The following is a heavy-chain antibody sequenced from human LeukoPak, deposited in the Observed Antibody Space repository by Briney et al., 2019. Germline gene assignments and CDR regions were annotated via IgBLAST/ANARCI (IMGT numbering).Heavy chain of an antibody. CDR3: ASPRSGGYFDY. CDR1: GFTFSSSW. D-gene: IGHD3-10*01. CDR2: MNGDGSST. J-gene: IGHJ4*02. Sequence: GGSLRLSCAASGFTFSSSWMHWVRQAPGKGLVWVSRMNGDGSSTNYADSVKGRFTISRDDAKNTVYLQMNSLRIEDTAVYYCASPRSGGYFDYWGQGTLVTVSS. V-gene: IGHV3-74*01.